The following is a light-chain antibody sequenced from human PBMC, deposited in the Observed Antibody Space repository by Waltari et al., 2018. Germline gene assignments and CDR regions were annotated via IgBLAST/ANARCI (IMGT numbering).Light chain of an antibody. V-gene: IGLV2-8*01. Sequence: QSALTQPPSASGSPGQSVTISCTGTSSDVGGYNFVSWYQHHPGKAPKPIIYEVIKWPSGVPDRFSGSKSGNTASLTVSGLQAEDEADYYCSSYARSNIVIFGGGTRLTVL. CDR3: SSYARSNIVI. J-gene: IGLJ2*01. CDR1: SSDVGGYNF. CDR2: EVI.